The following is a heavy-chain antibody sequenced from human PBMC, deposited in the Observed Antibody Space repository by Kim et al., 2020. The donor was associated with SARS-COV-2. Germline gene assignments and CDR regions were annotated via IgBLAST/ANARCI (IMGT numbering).Heavy chain of an antibody. V-gene: IGHV3-43*01. J-gene: IGHJ6*02. CDR3: AKGEGSSGWYGLYYYYGMDV. D-gene: IGHD6-19*01. Sequence: RFTISRDNSKNSLYLQMNSLRTEDTALYYCAKGEGSSGWYGLYYYYGMDVWGQGTTVTVSS.